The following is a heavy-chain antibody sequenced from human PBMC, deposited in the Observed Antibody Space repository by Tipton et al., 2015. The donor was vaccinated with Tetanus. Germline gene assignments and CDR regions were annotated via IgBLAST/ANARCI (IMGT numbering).Heavy chain of an antibody. CDR3: ARERYTWNSRDGIDI. CDR1: GGSISGHY. V-gene: IGHV4-59*11. D-gene: IGHD1-20*01. Sequence: GLVKPSETLSLTCNVSGGSISGHYWSWIRQSPVKGLEWIGFITYNGVTNYNPSLRSRVTMSVDTSKNQLSLRVRSVTAADTAVYYCARERYTWNSRDGIDIWGQGTLVTVSS. CDR2: ITYNGVT. J-gene: IGHJ3*02.